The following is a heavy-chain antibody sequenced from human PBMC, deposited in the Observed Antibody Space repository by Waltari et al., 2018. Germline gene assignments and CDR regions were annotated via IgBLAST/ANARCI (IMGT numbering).Heavy chain of an antibody. CDR1: GGSISSYY. J-gene: IGHJ4*02. Sequence: QVQLQESGPGLVKPSETLSLTCTVSGGSISSYYWSWIRQPPGKGLEWIGYIYYSGSTNYNPSLKSRVTISVDTSKNQFSLKLSSVTAADTAVYYCARDAPSNGLGYWGQGTLVTVSS. D-gene: IGHD2-8*01. CDR3: ARDAPSNGLGY. V-gene: IGHV4-59*01. CDR2: IYYSGST.